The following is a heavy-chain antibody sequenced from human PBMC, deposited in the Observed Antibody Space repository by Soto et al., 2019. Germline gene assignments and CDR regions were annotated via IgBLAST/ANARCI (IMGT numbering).Heavy chain of an antibody. CDR2: IHYTGSS. CDR3: ASHSNEYRKSLDN. Sequence: QLQLQESGPGLVKPSETLSLTCPVSGGSISGYYWSWIRQPPGKGLEWIAFIHYTGSSNSNPSLTRRVTISVDTSKNQLSLRLTSVTAADTAVYYCASHSNEYRKSLDNWGQGTLVTVSS. CDR1: GGSISGYY. V-gene: IGHV4-59*08. J-gene: IGHJ4*02. D-gene: IGHD4-4*01.